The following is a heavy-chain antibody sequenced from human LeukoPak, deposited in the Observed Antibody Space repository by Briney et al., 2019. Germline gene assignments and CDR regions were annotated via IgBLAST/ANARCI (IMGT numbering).Heavy chain of an antibody. V-gene: IGHV3-21*01. J-gene: IGHJ4*02. D-gene: IGHD4-11*01. CDR2: ISSSSDYI. CDR3: ARNADPSGYSNYFDY. CDR1: GFTFSSYN. Sequence: PGGSLRLSCAASGFTFSSYNMNWVRQAPGKGLEWVSSISSSSDYIYYADSVKGRFTISRDNAKNTVYLQMNSLRAEDTAVYYCARNADPSGYSNYFDYWGQGTLVTVSS.